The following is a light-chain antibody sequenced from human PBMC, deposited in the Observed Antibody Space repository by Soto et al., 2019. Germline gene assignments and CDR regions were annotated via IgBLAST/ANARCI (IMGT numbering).Light chain of an antibody. Sequence: QSALTQPASVSGSPGQSITISCTGTSSDIGAYNLVSWYQQHPGKAPQLMIYEVTKRPSGVSDRFSGYKSGNTASRTISVLPAEDEAHYYCCSYAGNSTLDVLGPGTTLTV. CDR3: CSYAGNSTLDV. CDR2: EVT. CDR1: SSDIGAYNL. J-gene: IGLJ1*01. V-gene: IGLV2-23*02.